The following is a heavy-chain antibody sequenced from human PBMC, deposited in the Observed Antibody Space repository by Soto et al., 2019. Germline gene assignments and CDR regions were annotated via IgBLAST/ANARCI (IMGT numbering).Heavy chain of an antibody. CDR1: GGSISSSSYY. CDR2: IYYSGST. CDR3: ARFIGSWFDP. Sequence: PSETLSLTCTVSGGSISSSSYYWGGKRKPPGKGLEWIGSIYYSGSTYYNPSLKSRVNISVNKSKNQFSLKLSSVTAADTDVDYGARFIGSWFDPWGQGTPVTVSS. J-gene: IGHJ5*02. V-gene: IGHV4-39*07.